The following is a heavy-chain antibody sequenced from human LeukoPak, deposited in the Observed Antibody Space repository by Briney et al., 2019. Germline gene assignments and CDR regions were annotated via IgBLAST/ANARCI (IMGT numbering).Heavy chain of an antibody. J-gene: IGHJ4*02. D-gene: IGHD3-10*01. CDR3: ATGGVDLGGLRVY. Sequence: SETLSLTCAVYGGSFSGYYWSWIRQPPGKGLEWIGEINHSGSTNYNPSPKSRVTISVDTSKNQFSLKLTSVTAADTAVYYCATGGVDLGGLRVYWGQGILVTVST. CDR2: INHSGST. CDR1: GGSFSGYY. V-gene: IGHV4-34*01.